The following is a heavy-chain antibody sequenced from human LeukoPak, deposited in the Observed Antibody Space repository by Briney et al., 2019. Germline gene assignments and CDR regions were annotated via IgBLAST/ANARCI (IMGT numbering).Heavy chain of an antibody. CDR3: ARHICGGDCYSVD. Sequence: SETLSLTCTVPGGSISSYYWSWIRQPPGKGPDWIGYIYYSGSTNYNPSLKSRVTISVDTSKNQFSLKLSSVTAAETAVHYCARHICGGDCYSVDWGQGTLVTVSS. V-gene: IGHV4-59*08. CDR1: GGSISSYY. J-gene: IGHJ4*02. D-gene: IGHD2-21*02. CDR2: IYYSGST.